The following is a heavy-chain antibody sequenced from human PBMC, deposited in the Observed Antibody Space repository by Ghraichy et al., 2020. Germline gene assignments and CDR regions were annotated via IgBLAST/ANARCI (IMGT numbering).Heavy chain of an antibody. J-gene: IGHJ5*02. CDR3: AKEVGSYCSGGSCYNNWFDP. CDR1: GFTFSSYA. D-gene: IGHD2-15*01. V-gene: IGHV3-23*01. Sequence: GGSLRLSCAASGFTFSSYAMSWVRQAPGKGLEWVSAISGSGGSTYYADSVKGRFTISRDNSKNTLYLQMNSLRAEDTAVYYCAKEVGSYCSGGSCYNNWFDPWGQGTLVTVSS. CDR2: ISGSGGST.